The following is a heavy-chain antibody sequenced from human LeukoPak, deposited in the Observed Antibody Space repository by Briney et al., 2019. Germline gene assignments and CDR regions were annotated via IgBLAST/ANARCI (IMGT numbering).Heavy chain of an antibody. D-gene: IGHD2-2*01. Sequence: ASVKVSCEASGYTFTSYGISWVRQAPGQGLEWMGWISAYNGNTNYAQKLQGRVTMTTDTSTSTAYMELRSLRSDDTAVYYCARLHCSSTSCSHYYFDYWGQGTLVTVSS. CDR2: ISAYNGNT. V-gene: IGHV1-18*01. CDR3: ARLHCSSTSCSHYYFDY. J-gene: IGHJ4*02. CDR1: GYTFTSYG.